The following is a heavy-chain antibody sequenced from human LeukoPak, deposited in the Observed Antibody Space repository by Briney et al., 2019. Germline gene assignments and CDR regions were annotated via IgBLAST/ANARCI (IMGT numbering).Heavy chain of an antibody. CDR1: GGSISSYY. D-gene: IGHD3-3*01. J-gene: IGHJ4*02. CDR3: ARAPRFFGVVSLFDY. V-gene: IGHV4-59*01. CDR2: IYYSGST. Sequence: SETLSLTCTVSGGSISSYYWSWIRQPPGKGLEWIGYIYYSGSTNYNPSLKSRVTISVDTSKNQFSLKLSSVTAADTAVYYCARAPRFFGVVSLFDYWGQGTLVTVSS.